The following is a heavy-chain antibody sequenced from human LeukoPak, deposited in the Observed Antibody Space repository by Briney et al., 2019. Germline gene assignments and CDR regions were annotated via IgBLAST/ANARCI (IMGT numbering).Heavy chain of an antibody. J-gene: IGHJ4*02. V-gene: IGHV4-31*03. CDR1: GGSISSGGYY. CDR2: IYYSGST. Sequence: PSETLSLTCSVSGGSISSGGYYWSWIRQHPGKGLEWIGYIYYSGSTYYNPSLKSRVTIPVDTSKNQFSLKLSSVTAADTAVYYCARAKQRYYFDYWGQGTLVTVSS. D-gene: IGHD6-25*01. CDR3: ARAKQRYYFDY.